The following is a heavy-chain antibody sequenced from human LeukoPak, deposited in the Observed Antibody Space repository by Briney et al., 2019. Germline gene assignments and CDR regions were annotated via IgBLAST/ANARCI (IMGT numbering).Heavy chain of an antibody. CDR2: INPSGGST. CDR1: GYTFTSYY. V-gene: IGHV1-46*01. J-gene: IGHJ4*02. CDR3: ARASCSGGSCYSSGWAFDY. D-gene: IGHD2-15*01. Sequence: ASVKRSCKASGYTFTSYYMHWVPQAPGQGLEWMGIINPSGGSTSYAQKFQGRVTMTRDTSTSTVYMELSSLRSEDTAVYYCARASCSGGSCYSSGWAFDYWGQGTLVTVSS.